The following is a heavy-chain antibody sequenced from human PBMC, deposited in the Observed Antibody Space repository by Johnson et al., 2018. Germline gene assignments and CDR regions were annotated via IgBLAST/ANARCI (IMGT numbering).Heavy chain of an antibody. CDR1: GFTFDDYA. CDR2: ISWNSGSK. V-gene: IGHV3-9*01. J-gene: IGHJ3*02. D-gene: IGHD3-22*01. Sequence: VQLVQSGGGLVQPGRSLRLSCTASGFTFDDYAMHWVRQAPGKGLEWVSGISWNSGSKGYADSVKGRFTIYRDNAKNSQYLQMNRLRAEDTALYFCAKNVTYNYARGAFDIWGQGTMVTVSS. CDR3: AKNVTYNYARGAFDI.